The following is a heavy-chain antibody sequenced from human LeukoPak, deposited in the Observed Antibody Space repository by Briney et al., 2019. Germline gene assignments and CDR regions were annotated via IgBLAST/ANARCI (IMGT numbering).Heavy chain of an antibody. CDR3: AKDIRALGYSSSSGAFDI. D-gene: IGHD6-6*01. V-gene: IGHV3-9*03. CDR2: ISWNSGSI. CDR1: GFTFDDYA. Sequence: GRSLRLSCAASGFTFDDYAMHWVRQAPGKGLEWVSGISWNSGSIGYADSVKGRFTISRDNAKNSLYLQMNSLRAEDMALYYCAKDIRALGYSSSSGAFDIWGQGTMVTVSS. J-gene: IGHJ3*02.